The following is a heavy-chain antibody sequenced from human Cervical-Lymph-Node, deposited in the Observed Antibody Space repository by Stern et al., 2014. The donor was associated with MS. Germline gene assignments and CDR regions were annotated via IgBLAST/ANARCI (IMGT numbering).Heavy chain of an antibody. CDR2: INTNTGNS. Sequence: VQLVQSGSELKEPGASVKVSCKASGYTLTNYPMNWVRQAPGQGLEWMGWINTNTGNSTYAQGFTGRFVFSLDTSVSTAYLHISSLKAEDTAVYYCARDFVDTAMITRSDYLDSWGQGTLVTASS. V-gene: IGHV7-4-1*02. CDR3: ARDFVDTAMITRSDYLDS. J-gene: IGHJ4*02. D-gene: IGHD5-18*01. CDR1: GYTLTNYP.